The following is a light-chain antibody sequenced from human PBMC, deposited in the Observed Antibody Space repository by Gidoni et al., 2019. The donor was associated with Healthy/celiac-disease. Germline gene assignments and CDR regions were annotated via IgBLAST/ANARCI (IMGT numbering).Light chain of an antibody. CDR1: RSNLGAGYE. Sequence: QSVLTQPPSVSGAPGQRVTTSCPGSRSNLGAGYEAHWYQQLPGTAPKFLIYGNKNRPSGVPDRFSGSKSATSTSLAITGLQAKDEAVYRCLSYGSTLSGSMFGEGTKLTVL. CDR3: LSYGSTLSGSM. CDR2: GNK. V-gene: IGLV1-40*01. J-gene: IGLJ3*02.